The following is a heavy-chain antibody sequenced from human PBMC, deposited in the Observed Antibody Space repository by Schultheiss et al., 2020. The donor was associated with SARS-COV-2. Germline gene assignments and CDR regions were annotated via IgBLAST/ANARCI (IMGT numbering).Heavy chain of an antibody. D-gene: IGHD6-19*01. V-gene: IGHV3-30*18. CDR2: ISYDGSNK. J-gene: IGHJ5*02. CDR1: GFTFSSYG. Sequence: GGSLRLSCAASGFTFSSYGMHWVRQAPGKGLEWVAVISYDGSNKYYADSVKGRFTISRDNAKNSLYLQMNSLRAEDTAVYYCAKQLAVAGAMFDPWGQGTLVTVSS. CDR3: AKQLAVAGAMFDP.